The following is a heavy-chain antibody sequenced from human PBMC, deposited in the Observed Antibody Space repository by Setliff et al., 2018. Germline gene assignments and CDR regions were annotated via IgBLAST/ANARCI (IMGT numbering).Heavy chain of an antibody. V-gene: IGHV4-38-2*02. D-gene: IGHD1-1*01. Sequence: SETLSLTCGVSGYSISSGHFWGWIRQPPGKGLEWLGNIFHSGSTYYNPTLNSRVTISMDTSKNQFSLGLTSVTAADTAVYYCARESAGDESVRHLYYTDVWGRGTTGTV. CDR3: ARESAGDESVRHLYYTDV. CDR2: IFHSGST. J-gene: IGHJ6*03. CDR1: GYSISSGHF.